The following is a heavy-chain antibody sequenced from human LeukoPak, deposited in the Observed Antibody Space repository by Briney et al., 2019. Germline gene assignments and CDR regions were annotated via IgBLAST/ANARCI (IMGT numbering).Heavy chain of an antibody. CDR2: ISYDGSNK. V-gene: IGHV3-30*01. CDR1: GFTFSSYA. D-gene: IGHD2-2*02. J-gene: IGHJ6*03. Sequence: PEGSLRLSCAASGFTFSSYAIHWVRQAPGKGLEWVAVISYDGSNKYYADSVKGRFTISRDNSKNTLYLQMNSLRAEDTAVYYCARAYCSSTSCYTGYYYYYMDVWGKGTTVTVSS. CDR3: ARAYCSSTSCYTGYYYYYMDV.